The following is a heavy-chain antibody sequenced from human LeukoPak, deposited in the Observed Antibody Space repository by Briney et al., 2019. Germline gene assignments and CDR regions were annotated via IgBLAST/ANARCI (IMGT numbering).Heavy chain of an antibody. D-gene: IGHD3-3*01. CDR2: INPNSGGT. CDR3: ARAGFLESGYFYY. Sequence: ASVKVSCKASGYTFTGYYMHWVRQAPGQGLDWMGRINPNSGGTTYAQKFQGRVTITTDESTSTAYMELSSLRSEDTAVSYCARAGFLESGYFYYWGQGTLVNVSS. V-gene: IGHV1-2*06. J-gene: IGHJ4*02. CDR1: GYTFTGYY.